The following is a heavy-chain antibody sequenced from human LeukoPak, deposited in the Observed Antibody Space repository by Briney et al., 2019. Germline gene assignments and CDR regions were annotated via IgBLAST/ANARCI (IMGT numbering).Heavy chain of an antibody. CDR3: ARGNPYSSPAGGYYYMDV. CDR2: IYPGDSDT. CDR1: GYSFTSYW. Sequence: GESLKISCKGSGYSFTSYWIGWVRQTPGKGLEWMGIIYPGDSDTRYSPSFQGQVTISADKSISTAYLQWSSLKASDTAMYYCARGNPYSSPAGGYYYMDVWGKGTTVTVSS. V-gene: IGHV5-51*01. D-gene: IGHD6-13*01. J-gene: IGHJ6*03.